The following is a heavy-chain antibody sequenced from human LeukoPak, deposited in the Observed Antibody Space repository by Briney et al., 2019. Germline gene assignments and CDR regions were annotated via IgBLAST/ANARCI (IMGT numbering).Heavy chain of an antibody. V-gene: IGHV3-23*01. CDR2: ISGNGIST. J-gene: IGHJ6*03. Sequence: PGGSLRLSCAASGFTFSSYAMGWVRQPPGKGLEWVSGISGNGISTYYADSVKGRFTISRDNSKSTLYLQMDSLRADDTAVYYCAKEPSWNYYYYYSMDVWGKGTTVTVSS. D-gene: IGHD1-1*01. CDR3: AKEPSWNYYYYYSMDV. CDR1: GFTFSSYA.